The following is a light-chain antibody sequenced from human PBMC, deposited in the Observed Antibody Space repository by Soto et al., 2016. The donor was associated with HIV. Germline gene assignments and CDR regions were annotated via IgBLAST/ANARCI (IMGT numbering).Light chain of an antibody. V-gene: IGKV1-39*01. CDR1: QMINSY. CDR2: AAS. Sequence: IQMTQSPSSLSASVGDTVTITCRASQMINSYLNWYQQKPGKALRLLISAASSLQVGVPSRFSGSRSRTGFSLTITSLQPEDFATYYCQQSYSIPLTFGQGTRLEIK. J-gene: IGKJ5*01. CDR3: QQSYSIPLT.